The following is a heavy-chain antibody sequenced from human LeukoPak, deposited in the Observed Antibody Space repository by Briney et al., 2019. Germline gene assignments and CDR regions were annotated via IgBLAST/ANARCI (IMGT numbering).Heavy chain of an antibody. V-gene: IGHV1-46*01. Sequence: ASVKVSCKASGYTFTSYYMHWVRQAPGQGLEWMGIINPSGGSTSYAQKFQGRVTMTRDTSTSTAYMELSSLRSEDTAVYYCATDWVPSGFDYWGQGTLVTVSS. CDR3: ATDWVPSGFDY. D-gene: IGHD6-25*01. CDR2: INPSGGST. J-gene: IGHJ4*02. CDR1: GYTFTSYY.